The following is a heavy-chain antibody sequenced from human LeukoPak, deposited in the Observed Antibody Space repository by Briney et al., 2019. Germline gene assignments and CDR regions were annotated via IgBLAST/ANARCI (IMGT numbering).Heavy chain of an antibody. CDR1: GLTFSSYW. Sequence: GGSLRLSCAASGLTFSSYWMHWVRQAPGKGLVWVSRIKSDGSSTSYADSVKGRFTISRDNAKNTLYPQLNSLRAEDTAVYYCARGDGHGLFDQWGQGTLVTVSS. V-gene: IGHV3-74*01. D-gene: IGHD5-24*01. J-gene: IGHJ4*02. CDR3: ARGDGHGLFDQ. CDR2: IKSDGSST.